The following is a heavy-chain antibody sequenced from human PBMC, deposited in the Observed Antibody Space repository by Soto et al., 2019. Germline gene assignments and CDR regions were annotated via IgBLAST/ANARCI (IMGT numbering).Heavy chain of an antibody. D-gene: IGHD6-13*01. Sequence: SETLSLTCTVSGGSISSYYWSWIRQPPGKGLEWIGYIYYSGSTNYNPSLKSRVTISVDTSKNQFSLKLSSVTAADTAVYYCARNGYSSSWGDYWFDPWGQGALVTVSS. J-gene: IGHJ5*02. CDR1: GGSISSYY. CDR2: IYYSGST. CDR3: ARNGYSSSWGDYWFDP. V-gene: IGHV4-59*01.